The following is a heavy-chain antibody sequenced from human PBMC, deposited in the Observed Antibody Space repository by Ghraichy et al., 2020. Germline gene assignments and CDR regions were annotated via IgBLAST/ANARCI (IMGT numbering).Heavy chain of an antibody. CDR3: ARDSEQLDPVWFDY. CDR1: GYTFTSYA. V-gene: IGHV1-3*01. D-gene: IGHD6-13*01. CDR2: INAGNGNT. J-gene: IGHJ4*02. Sequence: ASVKVSCKASGYTFTSYAMHWVRQAPGQRLEWMGWINAGNGNTKYSQKFQGRVTITRDTSASTAYMELSSLRSEDTAVYYCARDSEQLDPVWFDYWGQGTLVTVSS.